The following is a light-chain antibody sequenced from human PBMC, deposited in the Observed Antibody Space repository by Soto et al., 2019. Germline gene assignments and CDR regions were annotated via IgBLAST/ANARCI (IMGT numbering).Light chain of an antibody. CDR2: TNN. CDR1: TSDIGTNG. V-gene: IGLV1-44*01. Sequence: QSVLTQPPSASGTPGQIVTVSCSGSTSDIGTNGVNWFQHLPGTAPRLLIYTNNQRPSGVPDRFSGSKSDTSASLAISGLQSEDEATYYCATWHDSFYVFGTGTKSPS. J-gene: IGLJ1*01. CDR3: ATWHDSFYV.